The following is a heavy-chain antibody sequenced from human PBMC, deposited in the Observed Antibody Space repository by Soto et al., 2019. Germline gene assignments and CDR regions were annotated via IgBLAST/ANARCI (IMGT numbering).Heavy chain of an antibody. J-gene: IGHJ3*02. CDR1: GFTFSSYW. Sequence: EVQLVESGGGLVQPGGSLRLSCAASGFTFSSYWMHWVRQSPGKGLVWVSRIKTDGSDTHYADSVKGRFTISRDNAKNTLYLRMNSLRDEDTAVYYCARPRTSDWAYDIWGQGTMVIDSS. D-gene: IGHD3-9*01. CDR2: IKTDGSDT. V-gene: IGHV3-74*01. CDR3: ARPRTSDWAYDI.